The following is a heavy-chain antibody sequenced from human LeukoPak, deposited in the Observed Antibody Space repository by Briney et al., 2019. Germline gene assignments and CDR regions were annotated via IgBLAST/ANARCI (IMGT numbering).Heavy chain of an antibody. J-gene: IGHJ6*03. CDR3: ASGFGPGYYYYMDV. Sequence: KPSETLSLTCAVYGGSFIGYYWSWIRQPPGKGLEWIGEINHSGSTNYNPSLKSRVTISVDTSKNQFSLKLSSVTAADTAVYYCASGFGPGYYYYMDVWGKGTTVTVSS. V-gene: IGHV4-34*01. D-gene: IGHD3-10*01. CDR1: GGSFIGYY. CDR2: INHSGST.